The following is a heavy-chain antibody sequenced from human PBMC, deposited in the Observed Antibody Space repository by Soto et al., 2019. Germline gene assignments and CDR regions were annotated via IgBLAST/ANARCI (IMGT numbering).Heavy chain of an antibody. V-gene: IGHV1-18*01. CDR1: GYTFTSYG. CDR3: ARGDCSGGSCYYNWFDP. Sequence: QVQLVQSGAEVKKPGASVKVSCKASGYTFTSYGISWVRQAPGQGLEWMGWISAYNGNTNYAQKLQGRVTMTTDTSTSTAYMKLRSLRSDDTAVYYCARGDCSGGSCYYNWFDPWGQGTLGTVSS. CDR2: ISAYNGNT. J-gene: IGHJ5*02. D-gene: IGHD2-15*01.